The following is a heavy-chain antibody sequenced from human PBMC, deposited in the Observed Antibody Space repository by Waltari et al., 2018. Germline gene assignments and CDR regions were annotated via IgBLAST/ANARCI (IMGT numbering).Heavy chain of an antibody. J-gene: IGHJ6*04. CDR3: IGGTVDV. Sequence: EVQLVESGGGLVKPGGSLRLSCAASGFTFSIPWMTWVRQAPGKGLEWVGRIKSKNDGGTIDYIAPVKGRFTISRDDSRNTLYLQMNSLTIDDTAMYYCIGGTVDVWGKGTTVTVSS. V-gene: IGHV3-15*01. D-gene: IGHD2-15*01. CDR2: IKSKNDGGTI. CDR1: GFTFSIPW.